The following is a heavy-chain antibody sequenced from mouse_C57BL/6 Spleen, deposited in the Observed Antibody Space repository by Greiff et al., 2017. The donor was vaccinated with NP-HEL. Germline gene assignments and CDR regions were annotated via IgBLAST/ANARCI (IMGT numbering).Heavy chain of an antibody. Sequence: QLQQSGAELAKPGASVKLSCKASGYTFTSYWMHWVKQRPGQGLEWIGYINPSSGYTKYNQKFKDKATLTADKSSSTAYMQLSSLTYEDSAVYYCARRTVVALDAMDYWGQGTSVTVSS. D-gene: IGHD1-1*01. CDR2: INPSSGYT. J-gene: IGHJ4*01. CDR3: ARRTVVALDAMDY. V-gene: IGHV1-7*01. CDR1: GYTFTSYW.